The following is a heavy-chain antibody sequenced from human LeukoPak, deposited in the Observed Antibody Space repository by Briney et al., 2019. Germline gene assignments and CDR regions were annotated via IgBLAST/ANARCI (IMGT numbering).Heavy chain of an antibody. D-gene: IGHD3-3*01. J-gene: IGHJ5*02. CDR3: ARHYITIFGVVERFDP. CDR1: GGSISSSSYY. Sequence: SETLSLTCTVSGGSISSSSYYWGWIRQPPGKGLEWIGSIYYSGSTYYNPSLKSRVTISVDTPKNQFSLKLSSVTAADTAVYYCARHYITIFGVVERFDPWGQGTLVTVSS. CDR2: IYYSGST. V-gene: IGHV4-39*01.